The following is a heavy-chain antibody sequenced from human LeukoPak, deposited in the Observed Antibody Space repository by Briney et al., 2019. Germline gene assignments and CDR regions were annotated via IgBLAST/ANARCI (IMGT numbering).Heavy chain of an antibody. D-gene: IGHD3-22*01. CDR1: GGSISSGGYY. J-gene: IGHJ4*02. CDR2: IYYSGST. Sequence: SQTLFLTCTVSGGSISSGGYYWSWIRQHPGKGLEWIVYIYYSGSTYYNPSLKSRVTISVDTSKNQFSLKLSSVTAADTAVYYCAGTYYYDSSGYYSFDYWGQGTLVTVSS. V-gene: IGHV4-31*03. CDR3: AGTYYYDSSGYYSFDY.